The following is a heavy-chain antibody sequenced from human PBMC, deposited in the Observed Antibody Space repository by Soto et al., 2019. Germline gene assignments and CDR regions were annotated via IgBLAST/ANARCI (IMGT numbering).Heavy chain of an antibody. CDR2: ICYSGYN. D-gene: IGHD4-4*01. V-gene: IGHV4-30-4*01. CDR1: GGSISSGDYK. Sequence: QVQLQESGPGLVKPSQTLSLTCTVSGGSISSGDYKWSWIRQPPGKGLEWIGYICYSGYNYNNPSLTRRVTMSVDTSKNLFSLKLTSVTAAHTAVYYCARSDNYVPFEYWGQGTLVTVSS. CDR3: ARSDNYVPFEY. J-gene: IGHJ4*02.